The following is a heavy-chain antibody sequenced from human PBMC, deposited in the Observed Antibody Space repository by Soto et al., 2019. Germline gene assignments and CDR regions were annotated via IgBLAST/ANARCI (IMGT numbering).Heavy chain of an antibody. CDR3: AREARWVPALDY. CDR1: GFTFSSYS. J-gene: IGHJ4*02. V-gene: IGHV3-21*01. CDR2: ISSSSSYI. Sequence: WGSLRLSCAASGFTFSSYSMNWVRQAPGKGLEWVSSISSSSSYIYYADSVKGRFTISRDNAKDSLYLQMNSLRAEDTAVYYCAREARWVPALDYWGQGTLVTVSS.